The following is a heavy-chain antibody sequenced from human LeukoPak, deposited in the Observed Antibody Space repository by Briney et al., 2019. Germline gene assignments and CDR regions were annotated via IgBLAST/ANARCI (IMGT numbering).Heavy chain of an antibody. D-gene: IGHD2-2*01. J-gene: IGHJ6*03. Sequence: ASVKVSCKASGGTFSSYAISWVRQAPGQGLEWMGGIIPIFGTANYAQKFQGRVTIPADESTSTAYMELSSLRSEDTAVYYCARSVPAAMLDYYYYYMDVWGKGTTVTVSS. V-gene: IGHV1-69*13. CDR3: ARSVPAAMLDYYYYYMDV. CDR2: IIPIFGTA. CDR1: GGTFSSYA.